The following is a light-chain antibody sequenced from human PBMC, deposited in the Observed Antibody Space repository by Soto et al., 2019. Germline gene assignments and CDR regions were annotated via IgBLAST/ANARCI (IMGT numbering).Light chain of an antibody. V-gene: IGKV3-15*01. J-gene: IGKJ4*01. CDR2: GAF. CDR3: QQYKNWPPLT. CDR1: QSVSYN. Sequence: EIVMTQSPATLSVSPGETATLSCRASQSVSYNLAWYQQKPGQGPRLLIYGAFTRATGIPARFSGSGSGTEFTLTISSLPSEDFAVYYWQQYKNWPPLTFGGGTKVEIK.